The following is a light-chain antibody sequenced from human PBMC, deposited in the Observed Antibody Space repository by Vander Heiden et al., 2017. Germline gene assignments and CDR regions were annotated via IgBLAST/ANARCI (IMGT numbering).Light chain of an antibody. J-gene: IGKJ1*01. V-gene: IGKV1-5*03. CDR1: QTITTW. Sequence: DIQMTQSPSTLSASVGDRVKITCRASQTITTWLAWYQQKPGEAPKLLIYRASSLESGVPSRFSGSGSGTEFTLTISSLQPDDFATYYCQQDNSYSLTFGQGTKVEIK. CDR2: RAS. CDR3: QQDNSYSLT.